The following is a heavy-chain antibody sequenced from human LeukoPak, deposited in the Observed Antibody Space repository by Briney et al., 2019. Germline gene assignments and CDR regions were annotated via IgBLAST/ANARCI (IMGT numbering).Heavy chain of an antibody. D-gene: IGHD3-3*01. V-gene: IGHV3-23*01. CDR2: ISGSGGST. CDR1: GFTFSSYA. Sequence: GGSLRLSCAASGFTFSSYAMSWVRQAPGKGLEWVSAISGSGGSTYYADSVKGRFTISRDNSKNTLHLQMNSLRAEDTAVYYCAKGYDFWSGYPSNFDYWGQGTLVTVSS. CDR3: AKGYDFWSGYPSNFDY. J-gene: IGHJ4*02.